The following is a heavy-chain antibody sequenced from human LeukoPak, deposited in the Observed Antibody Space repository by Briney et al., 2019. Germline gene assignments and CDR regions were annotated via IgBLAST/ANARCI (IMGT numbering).Heavy chain of an antibody. V-gene: IGHV1-2*02. CDR1: GYTFTGYY. D-gene: IGHD3-16*02. J-gene: IGHJ4*02. Sequence: GASVKVSCKASGYTFTGYYMHWVRQAPGQGLEWMGWINPNSGGTNYAQKFQGRVTMTRDTSISTAYMELSRLRSDDTAVYYCARVMITFGGVIALDYWGQGTLVTVSS. CDR2: INPNSGGT. CDR3: ARVMITFGGVIALDY.